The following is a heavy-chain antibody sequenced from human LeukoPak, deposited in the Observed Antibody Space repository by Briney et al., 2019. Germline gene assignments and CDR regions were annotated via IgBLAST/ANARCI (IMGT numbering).Heavy chain of an antibody. J-gene: IGHJ3*02. Sequence: SETLSLTCTVSGVSISSSYSYWGWIRQPPGKRLEWIGSINYSGSTYYNPSLKSRITISVAASTNQFSLKLSSVTAADTAVYFCASPNGTVGAYSAFDIWGQGTMVAVSS. CDR3: ASPNGTVGAYSAFDI. CDR2: INYSGST. CDR1: GVSISSSYSY. V-gene: IGHV4-39*01. D-gene: IGHD1-26*01.